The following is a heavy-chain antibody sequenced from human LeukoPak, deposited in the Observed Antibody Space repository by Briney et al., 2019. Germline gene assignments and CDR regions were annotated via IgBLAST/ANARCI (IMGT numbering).Heavy chain of an antibody. CDR3: ARVDRMIVVPDY. D-gene: IGHD3-22*01. J-gene: IGHJ4*02. Sequence: GGSLRLSCAGYGFTFGDYAMSWVRQAPGKGLEWVANIKEDGSAKYYVDSVKGRFSISRDNAKNSLYLQMNSLRAEDTAVYYCARVDRMIVVPDYWGQGTLVTVSS. CDR2: IKEDGSAK. CDR1: GFTFGDYA. V-gene: IGHV3-7*01.